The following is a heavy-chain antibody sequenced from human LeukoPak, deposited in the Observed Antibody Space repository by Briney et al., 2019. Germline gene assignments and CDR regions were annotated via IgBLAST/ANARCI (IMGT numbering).Heavy chain of an antibody. Sequence: GGCLRLSCAASGFTVSSNYMSWVRRAPGKGLEWGASIQQDGSEKYYVDSVKGRFTISRDNAKNSLYLQMNSLRAEDTAVYYCARDGTSIVGSLDYWGQGTLVTVSS. D-gene: IGHD1-26*01. V-gene: IGHV3-7*05. CDR1: GFTVSSNY. CDR3: ARDGTSIVGSLDY. CDR2: IQQDGSEK. J-gene: IGHJ4*02.